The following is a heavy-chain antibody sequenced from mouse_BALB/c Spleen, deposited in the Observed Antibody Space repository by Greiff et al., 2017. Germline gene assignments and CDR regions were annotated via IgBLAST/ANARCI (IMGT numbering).Heavy chain of an antibody. Sequence: DVKLVESGGGLVKPGGSLKLSCAASGFTFSDYYMYWVRQTPEKRLEWVATISDGGSYTYYPDSVKGRFTISRDNAKNKLYLEMSSLKSEDTAMYYCARCGGGNPWFAYWGQGTLVTVSA. CDR2: ISDGGSYT. D-gene: IGHD2-1*01. CDR1: GFTFSDYY. V-gene: IGHV5-4*02. J-gene: IGHJ3*01. CDR3: ARCGGGNPWFAY.